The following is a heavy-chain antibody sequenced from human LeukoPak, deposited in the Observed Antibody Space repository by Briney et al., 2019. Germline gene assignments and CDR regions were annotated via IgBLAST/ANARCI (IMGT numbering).Heavy chain of an antibody. J-gene: IGHJ4*02. CDR1: GSTFSSYA. CDR3: AKSATGWSGYKRRGYFDY. Sequence: PGGSLRLSCAASGSTFSSYAMSWVRQAPGKGLEWVSAISGSGGSTYYADSVKGRFTISRDNSKNTLYLQMNSLRAEDTAVYYCAKSATGWSGYKRRGYFDYWGQGTLVTVSS. V-gene: IGHV3-23*01. D-gene: IGHD3-3*01. CDR2: ISGSGGST.